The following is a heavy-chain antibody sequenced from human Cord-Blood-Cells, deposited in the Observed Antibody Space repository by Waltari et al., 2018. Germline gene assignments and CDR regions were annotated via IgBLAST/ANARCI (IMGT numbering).Heavy chain of an antibody. CDR3: AAGNWD. D-gene: IGHD7-27*01. V-gene: IGHV1-69*12. Sequence: QVQLVQSGAEVKKTGSSVKVSCKASGGTFSSYAISWVRQAPGQGLEWMGGISPIFGTANDAQKFQGRGTITAYESTSTAYIELSSLRAGDTAVYYCAAGNWDWGQGTLVTVSS. CDR1: GGTFSSYA. CDR2: ISPIFGTA. J-gene: IGHJ4*02.